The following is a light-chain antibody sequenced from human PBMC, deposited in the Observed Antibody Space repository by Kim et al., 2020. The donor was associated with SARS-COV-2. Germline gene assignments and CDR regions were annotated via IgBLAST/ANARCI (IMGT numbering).Light chain of an antibody. CDR2: EDI. V-gene: IGLV3-1*01. J-gene: IGLJ2*01. CDR1: NLGDKN. CDR3: QAWDSSTVV. Sequence: SYELTQPPSVSVSPGQTAIITCSGNNLGDKNVCWNQQRPGQSPLLVIYEDIKRPSGIPERVSGSNSGNTATLTISGTQAMDEADYYCQAWDSSTVVFGRGTQLTVL.